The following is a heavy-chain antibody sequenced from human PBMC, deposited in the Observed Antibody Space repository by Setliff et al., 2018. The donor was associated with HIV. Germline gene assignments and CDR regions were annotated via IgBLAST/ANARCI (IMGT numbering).Heavy chain of an antibody. Sequence: SETLSLTCTVSGGSMSTYYWSWIRQPPGKGLEWIGYIYTSGSTNYNTSLRSRVTISVDTSKNHFSLRLSSVTAADTAVYYCARESYGSGTYDYWGQGTLVTVSS. CDR2: IYTSGST. J-gene: IGHJ4*02. D-gene: IGHD3-10*01. CDR3: ARESYGSGTYDY. V-gene: IGHV4-4*08. CDR1: GGSMSTYY.